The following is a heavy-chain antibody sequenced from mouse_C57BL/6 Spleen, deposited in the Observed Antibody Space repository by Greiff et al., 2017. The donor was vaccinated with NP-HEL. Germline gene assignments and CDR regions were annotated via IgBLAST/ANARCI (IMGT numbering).Heavy chain of an antibody. CDR3: AREVFYYSNPWYFDV. V-gene: IGHV5-4*01. CDR1: GFTFSSYA. Sequence: EVKLMESGGGLVKPGGSLKLSCAASGFTFSSYAMSWVRQTPEKRLEWVATISDGGSYTYYPDNVKGRFTISRDNAKNNLYLQMSHLKSEDTAMYYCAREVFYYSNPWYFDVWGTGTTVTVSS. J-gene: IGHJ1*03. CDR2: ISDGGSYT. D-gene: IGHD2-5*01.